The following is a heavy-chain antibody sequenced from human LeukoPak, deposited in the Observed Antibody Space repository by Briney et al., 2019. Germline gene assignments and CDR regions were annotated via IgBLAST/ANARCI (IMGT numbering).Heavy chain of an antibody. D-gene: IGHD2-2*01. CDR2: IGSGSSSI. CDR1: GFTFNTYS. J-gene: IGHJ4*02. CDR3: APVYCSSTSCYHYFEY. Sequence: GGSLRLSCAASGFTFNTYSMNWVRQAPGKGLEWVSYIGSGSSSIYYADSVRGRFTISRDDAKNSLYLQMNSLRAEDTAVYYCAPVYCSSTSCYHYFEYWGQGTLVTVSS. V-gene: IGHV3-48*04.